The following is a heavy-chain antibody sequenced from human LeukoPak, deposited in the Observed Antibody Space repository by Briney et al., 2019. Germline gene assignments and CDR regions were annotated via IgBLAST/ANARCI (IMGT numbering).Heavy chain of an antibody. CDR3: ARERSSGYADY. CDR1: GFTVSSNY. J-gene: IGHJ4*02. Sequence: GGSLRLSCAASGFTVSSNYMSWVSQAPGKGLEWVSVIYSGGSTYYADSVKGRFTISRDNSKNTLYLQMNSLRAEDTAVYYCARERSSGYADYWGQGTLVTVSS. CDR2: IYSGGST. D-gene: IGHD5-12*01. V-gene: IGHV3-53*01.